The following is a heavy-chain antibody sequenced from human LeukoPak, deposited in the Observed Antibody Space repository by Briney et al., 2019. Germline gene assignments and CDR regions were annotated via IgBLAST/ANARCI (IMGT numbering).Heavy chain of an antibody. J-gene: IGHJ6*02. CDR3: ARDETAAAGIAMDV. V-gene: IGHV1-2*02. Sequence: ASVTVSCKAPGYTFTAYHFHWVRLAPGQGLEWMGWINLNSGVTRYAQKFQDRVTMTRDTSITTAYMELSRLRSDDTAVYYCARDETAAAGIAMDVWGQGTTVTVSS. CDR2: INLNSGVT. D-gene: IGHD6-13*01. CDR1: GYTFTAYH.